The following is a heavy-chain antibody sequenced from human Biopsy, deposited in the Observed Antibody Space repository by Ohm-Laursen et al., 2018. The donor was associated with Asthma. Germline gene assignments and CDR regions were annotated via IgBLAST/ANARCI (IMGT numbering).Heavy chain of an antibody. CDR3: ARGVDRVTGLLDHFDF. Sequence: SDTLSLTCIVPGGSINNFYWSWIRQPPGKGLESIGHVYYSGSTNYNPSLKSRVTISIDASKNQFSLKLTSVTAADTAVYYCARGVDRVTGLLDHFDFWGQGTLVTVSS. CDR2: VYYSGST. CDR1: GGSINNFY. D-gene: IGHD2-21*02. V-gene: IGHV4-59*07. J-gene: IGHJ4*02.